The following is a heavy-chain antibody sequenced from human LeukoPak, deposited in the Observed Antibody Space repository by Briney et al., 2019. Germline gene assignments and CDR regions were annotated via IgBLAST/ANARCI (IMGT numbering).Heavy chain of an antibody. CDR2: ISAYNSNT. CDR3: ARTQNPSHYDFWSGYTHYFDY. D-gene: IGHD3-3*01. CDR1: GYTFTSYG. Sequence: ASVTVSCTASGYTFTSYGISWVRQAPGQGLEWMGWISAYNSNTNYAQKLQGRVTMTTDTSTSTAYMELRSLRSDDTAVYYRARTQNPSHYDFWSGYTHYFDYWGQGTLVTVSS. J-gene: IGHJ4*02. V-gene: IGHV1-18*01.